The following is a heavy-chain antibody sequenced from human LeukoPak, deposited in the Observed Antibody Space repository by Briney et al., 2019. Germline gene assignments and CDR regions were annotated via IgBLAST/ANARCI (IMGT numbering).Heavy chain of an antibody. J-gene: IGHJ6*03. V-gene: IGHV1-8*01. Sequence: ASVKVSCKASGYTFTSYDINWVRQATGQGLEWMGWMNPNSGNTGYAQKFQGRVTMTSNTSISKAYMELSSLRSEDKAVYYCARDIKLRGWLQDYYYYYMDVWGKGPTVTVSS. CDR3: ARDIKLRGWLQDYYYYYMDV. CDR2: MNPNSGNT. D-gene: IGHD5-24*01. CDR1: GYTFTSYD.